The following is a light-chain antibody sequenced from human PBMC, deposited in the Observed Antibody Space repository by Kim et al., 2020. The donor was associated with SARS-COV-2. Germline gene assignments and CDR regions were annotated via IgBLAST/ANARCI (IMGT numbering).Light chain of an antibody. CDR3: QQYNSYSPWT. Sequence: SVVDRGTFACRASQSISSGLAGYQQKPGKAPKLLVYRASSLESGVPSRFSGNGAGTEFTLTNSSLQPDDFATYYCQQYNSYSPWTFGQGTKVGIK. CDR2: RAS. J-gene: IGKJ1*01. CDR1: QSISSG. V-gene: IGKV1-5*03.